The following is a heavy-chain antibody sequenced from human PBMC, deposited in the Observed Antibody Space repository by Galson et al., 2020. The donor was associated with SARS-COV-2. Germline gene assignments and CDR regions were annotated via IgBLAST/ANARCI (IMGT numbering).Heavy chain of an antibody. CDR1: GFTFSDHY. V-gene: IGHV3-72*01. J-gene: IGHJ6*02. CDR2: TRNKAKSYTT. D-gene: IGHD6-13*01. CDR3: ARGAAAAKDYLYGLDV. Sequence: ISCAASGFTFSDHYMDLVRQAPGKGLEWVGRTRNKAKSYTTEYAASVKGRFTISRDDSKNSLYLQMNSLKTEDTAVYYCARGAAAAKDYLYGLDVWGQGTTVTVSS.